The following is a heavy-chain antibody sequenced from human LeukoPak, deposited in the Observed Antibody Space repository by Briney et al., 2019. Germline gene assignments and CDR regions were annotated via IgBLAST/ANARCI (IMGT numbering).Heavy chain of an antibody. CDR3: AREAAALGSLDY. CDR2: IIPIFGTA. J-gene: IGHJ4*02. Sequence: SVEVSCKASGGTFSSYAISWVRQAPGQGLEWMGGIIPIFGTANYAQKFQGRVTITADESTSTAYMELSSLRSEDTAVYYCAREAAALGSLDYWGQGTLVTVSS. V-gene: IGHV1-69*13. CDR1: GGTFSSYA. D-gene: IGHD6-13*01.